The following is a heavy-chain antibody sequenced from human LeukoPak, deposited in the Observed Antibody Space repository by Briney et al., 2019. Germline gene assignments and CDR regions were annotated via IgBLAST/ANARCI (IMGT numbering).Heavy chain of an antibody. Sequence: PSETLSLTCTVSGGSISSSSYYWGWIRQPPGKGLEWFGSIYYSGSTYYNPSLKSRVTISVDTSKNQFPLKLSSVTAADTAVYYCARGPSRWLQLDYYFDYWGQGTLVTVSS. J-gene: IGHJ4*02. D-gene: IGHD5-24*01. CDR1: GGSISSSSYY. CDR2: IYYSGST. V-gene: IGHV4-39*01. CDR3: ARGPSRWLQLDYYFDY.